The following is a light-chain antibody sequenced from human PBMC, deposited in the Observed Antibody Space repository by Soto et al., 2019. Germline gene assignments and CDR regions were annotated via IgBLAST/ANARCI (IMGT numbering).Light chain of an antibody. V-gene: IGKV1-5*01. Sequence: DIQMTQSPSTLSASVGDRVTITCRASQSISSWLAWYQQKPGKAPKLLIYDASSLESGVPSRFSGSGSGTEFTLTISSRQPDDCATYYCQQYNSYLFGGGTKVEIK. J-gene: IGKJ4*01. CDR2: DAS. CDR1: QSISSW. CDR3: QQYNSYL.